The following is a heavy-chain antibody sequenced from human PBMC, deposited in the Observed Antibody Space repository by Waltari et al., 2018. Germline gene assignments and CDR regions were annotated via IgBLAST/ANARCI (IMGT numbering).Heavy chain of an antibody. CDR1: GGSISSYY. V-gene: IGHV4-59*01. D-gene: IGHD6-13*01. J-gene: IGHJ6*02. CDR2: IYYSGST. Sequence: QVQLQESGPGLVKPSETLSLTCTVSGGSISSYYWSWIRQPPGKGLAWIGYIYYSGSTNYNPSLKSRVTISVDTSKNQFSLKLSSVTAADTAVYYCARGGLGQQLSRLYYYYYGMDVWGQGTTVTVSS. CDR3: ARGGLGQQLSRLYYYYYGMDV.